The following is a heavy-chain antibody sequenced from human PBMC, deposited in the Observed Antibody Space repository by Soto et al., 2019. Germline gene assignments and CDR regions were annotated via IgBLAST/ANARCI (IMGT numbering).Heavy chain of an antibody. V-gene: IGHV3-11*01. D-gene: IGHD1-26*01. CDR2: ISSSGSTI. J-gene: IGHJ5*02. Sequence: PGGSLRLSCAASGFTFSDYYMSWIRHAPGKGLEWVSYISSSGSTIYYADSVKGRFTISRDNAKNSLYLQMNSLRAEDTAVYYCAGSGWELLRWFDPWGQGTLVTVSS. CDR1: GFTFSDYY. CDR3: AGSGWELLRWFDP.